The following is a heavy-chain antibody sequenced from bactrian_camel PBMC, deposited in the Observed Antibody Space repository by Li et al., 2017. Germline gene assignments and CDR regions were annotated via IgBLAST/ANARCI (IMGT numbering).Heavy chain of an antibody. Sequence: HVQLVESGGDSVEAGGSLRLSCVVSGYFSKRCMAWFRQAPGKERQGFAAIVTGAHNKYYAGSAKGRFTISKDVDKKILYLQLNNLQPDDSAMYGCAARGGRCLDPLRFNVHVYGYWGQGTQVTVS. J-gene: IGHJ4*01. CDR3: AARGGRCLDPLRFNVHVYGY. D-gene: IGHD8*01. V-gene: IGHV3S1*01. CDR1: GYFSKRC. CDR2: IVTGAHNK.